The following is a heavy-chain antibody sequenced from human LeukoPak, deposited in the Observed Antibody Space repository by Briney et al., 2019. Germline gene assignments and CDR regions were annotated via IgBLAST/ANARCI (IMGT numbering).Heavy chain of an antibody. CDR1: GYIFNDYY. D-gene: IGHD5-24*01. J-gene: IGHJ4*02. CDR3: AGGRGGYNVIDY. CDR2: INSKTGGL. Sequence: GASVKVSCKASGYIFNDYYMHWVRQAPGQGLEWMGWINSKTGGLNYAQKFQGRVTMTRDTSISTGYMELSRLKSDDTAVYYCAGGRGGYNVIDYWGQGTLVTVSS. V-gene: IGHV1-2*02.